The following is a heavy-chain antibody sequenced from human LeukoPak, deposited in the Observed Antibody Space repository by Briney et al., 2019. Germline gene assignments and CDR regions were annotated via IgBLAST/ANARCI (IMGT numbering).Heavy chain of an antibody. CDR3: ARPAGDYARGGFDI. D-gene: IGHD4-17*01. Sequence: PGGSLRLSCAASGFAFSSYGMHWVRQAPGKGLEWLAVIWYDGNSKYYADSVKGRFIISRDNSKNTLYLQMNSLRADDTAMYHCARPAGDYARGGFDIWGQGTLVTVSS. J-gene: IGHJ3*02. CDR2: IWYDGNSK. V-gene: IGHV3-33*01. CDR1: GFAFSSYG.